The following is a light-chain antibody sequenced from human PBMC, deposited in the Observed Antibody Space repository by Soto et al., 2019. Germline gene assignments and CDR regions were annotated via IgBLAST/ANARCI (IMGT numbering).Light chain of an antibody. CDR1: QSVGGQ. Sequence: EIVLTQSPATLSLSPGVRATLSCRSSQSVGGQLAWYQQKRGQAPRLLIYDASDRATGIPARFSGSGSETDFTLTISSLEPDDFAVYYCQQRNNWPPSITFGQGTRLEIK. V-gene: IGKV3-11*01. J-gene: IGKJ5*01. CDR2: DAS. CDR3: QQRNNWPPSIT.